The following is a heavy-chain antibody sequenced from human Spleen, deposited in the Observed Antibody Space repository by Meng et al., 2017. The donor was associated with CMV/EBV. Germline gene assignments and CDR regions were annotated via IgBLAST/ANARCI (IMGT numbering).Heavy chain of an antibody. CDR2: INPNSGGT. Sequence: ASVKVSCKASGYTFTGYYMHWVRQVPGQGLEWMGWINPNSGGTNYAQKFQGRVTMTRDTSISTAYMELSRLRSDDTAVYYCARGDDFWSGYVYYYYGMDVWGQGTTVTVSS. CDR1: GYTFTGYY. V-gene: IGHV1-2*02. D-gene: IGHD3-3*01. CDR3: ARGDDFWSGYVYYYYGMDV. J-gene: IGHJ6*02.